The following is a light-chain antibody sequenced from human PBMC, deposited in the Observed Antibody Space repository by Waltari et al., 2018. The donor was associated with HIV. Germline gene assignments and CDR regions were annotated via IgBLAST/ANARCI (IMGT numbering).Light chain of an antibody. J-gene: IGLJ3*02. Sequence: QSVLTQPPSVSGAPGQRVTISCTGSSSNIGAGYDVHWYQQFPGSAPNLLIKGTFNRPSGVPDRFSDSKSGTSASLAITGLQAEDEADYYCQSYDSSLSGSVFGGGTKLTVL. CDR3: QSYDSSLSGSV. V-gene: IGLV1-40*01. CDR2: GTF. CDR1: SSNIGAGYD.